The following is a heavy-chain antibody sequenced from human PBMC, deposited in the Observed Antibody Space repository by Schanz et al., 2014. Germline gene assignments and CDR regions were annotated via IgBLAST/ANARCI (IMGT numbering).Heavy chain of an antibody. CDR2: IIPVLNIA. D-gene: IGHD5-12*01. V-gene: IGHV1-69*04. Sequence: QVHLVQSGAEVKKPGSSVKVSCKASGYTFTSYGINWVRQAPGQGLEWMGKIIPVLNIATYAQRFQGRVSITADTSTSTAYMELSSLRSDDTAVYYCARGGGPEDVFDIWGQGTILTVSS. CDR3: ARGGGPEDVFDI. J-gene: IGHJ3*02. CDR1: GYTFTSYG.